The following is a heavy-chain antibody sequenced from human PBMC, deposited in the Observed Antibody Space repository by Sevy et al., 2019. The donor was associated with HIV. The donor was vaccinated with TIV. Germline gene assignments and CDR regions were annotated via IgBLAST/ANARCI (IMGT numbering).Heavy chain of an antibody. V-gene: IGHV3-20*04. CDR1: GFTFEDYC. CDR2: INWNGGST. J-gene: IGHJ4*01. CDR3: ARDPPSYYDYRTGYHDF. Sequence: GGSLRLSCAASGFTFEDYCMSWVRQVPGKGPEWVSGINWNGGSTSYADSVKGRFTISRDNAKKSLYLQMKGLRAEDTALYYCARDPPSYYDYRTGYHDFWGQGTRVTVSS. D-gene: IGHD3-3*01.